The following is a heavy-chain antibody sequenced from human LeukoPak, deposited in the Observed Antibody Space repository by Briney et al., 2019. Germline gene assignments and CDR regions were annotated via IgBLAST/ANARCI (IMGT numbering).Heavy chain of an antibody. Sequence: GGSLRLSCAASGFTLSSNYMSWVRQAPGKGLEWVSVIYSCGSTYYADSVKGRFTISRDNAKNSLYLQMNSLRAEDTAVYYCAREPDYGDYALDYWGQGTLVTVSS. D-gene: IGHD4-17*01. J-gene: IGHJ4*02. CDR1: GFTLSSNY. CDR3: AREPDYGDYALDY. CDR2: IYSCGST. V-gene: IGHV3-66*01.